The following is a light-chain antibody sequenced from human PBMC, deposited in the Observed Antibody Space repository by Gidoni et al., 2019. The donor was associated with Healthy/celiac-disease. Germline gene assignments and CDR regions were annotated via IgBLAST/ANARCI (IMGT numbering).Light chain of an antibody. Sequence: EIVLTQSPATLSLSPGERATLSCRASQSVSSYLAGYQQKPGQAPRLLIYDASNRATGIPARFSGSGSGTDFTRTISSLEPEDFAVYYCQQRSNWRGLTFGGGTKVEIK. V-gene: IGKV3-11*01. CDR1: QSVSSY. CDR2: DAS. CDR3: QQRSNWRGLT. J-gene: IGKJ4*01.